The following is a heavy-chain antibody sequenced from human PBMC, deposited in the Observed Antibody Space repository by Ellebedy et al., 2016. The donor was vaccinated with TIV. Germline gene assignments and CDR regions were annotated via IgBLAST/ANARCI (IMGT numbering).Heavy chain of an antibody. V-gene: IGHV4-59*01. D-gene: IGHD2-21*01. CDR1: GGSLTDYY. Sequence: GSLRLXXTVSGGSLTDYYWSWIRRPPGKGLEWIGYVHSIGNTNYNPSLKSRVTISIDTSENQLSLKLGSVTAADTAVYYCARALVGTTSFFGYWGQGTLVTVSS. J-gene: IGHJ4*02. CDR2: VHSIGNT. CDR3: ARALVGTTSFFGY.